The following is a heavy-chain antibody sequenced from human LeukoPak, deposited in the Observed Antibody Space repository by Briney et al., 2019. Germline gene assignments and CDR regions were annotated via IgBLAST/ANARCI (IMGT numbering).Heavy chain of an antibody. CDR3: AREFRRYCSGGNCYSPLEYAFDS. J-gene: IGHJ3*02. V-gene: IGHV1-2*02. Sequence: ASVKVSCKASGYTFTGYYMHWVRQAPGQGLEWMGWINPNSGGTNYAQRFQGRVTMTRDTSISTAYMELSRLRSDDTAVYYCAREFRRYCSGGNCYSPLEYAFDSWGQGTMVTVSS. CDR2: INPNSGGT. D-gene: IGHD2-15*01. CDR1: GYTFTGYY.